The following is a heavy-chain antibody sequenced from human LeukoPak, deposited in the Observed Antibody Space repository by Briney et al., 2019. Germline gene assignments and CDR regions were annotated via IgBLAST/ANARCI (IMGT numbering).Heavy chain of an antibody. J-gene: IGHJ3*02. CDR2: ISHSSSYI. CDR3: ARAYRDAFDI. V-gene: IGHV3-21*01. Sequence: GGSLRLSCAASGFTFSSYSMNWVRQAPGKGLEWVSSISHSSSYIYYADSVKGRFTISRDNAKNSLYLQMNSLRAEDTAVYYCARAYRDAFDIWGQGTMVTVSS. CDR1: GFTFSSYS.